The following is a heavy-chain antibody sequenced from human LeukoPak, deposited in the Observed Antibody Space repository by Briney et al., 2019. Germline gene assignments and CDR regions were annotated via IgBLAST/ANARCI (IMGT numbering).Heavy chain of an antibody. J-gene: IGHJ6*03. V-gene: IGHV5-51*01. CDR2: IYPGESDT. D-gene: IGHD6-13*01. CDR1: GYKFTSYW. Sequence: GESLKISCKGSGYKFTSYWIDWVRQMPGKGLEWMGIIYPGESDTRYSPSFQGQFTISADKSISTAYLQWSSLKASDTAMYYCARHRTDRRPAAGTRDYYMDVWGKGTTVTISS. CDR3: ARHRTDRRPAAGTRDYYMDV.